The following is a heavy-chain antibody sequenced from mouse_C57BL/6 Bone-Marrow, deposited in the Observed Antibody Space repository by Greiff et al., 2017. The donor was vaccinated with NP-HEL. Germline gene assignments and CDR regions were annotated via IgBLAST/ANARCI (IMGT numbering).Heavy chain of an antibody. CDR2: ISYDGSN. D-gene: IGHD2-1*01. CDR3: ARGHGNYVDY. J-gene: IGHJ2*01. Sequence: VQLKQSGPGLVKPSQSLSLTCSVTGYSITSGYYWNWIRQFPGNKLEWMGYISYDGSNNYNPSLKNRISITRDTSKNQFFLKLNSVTTEDTATYYCARGHGNYVDYWGQGTTLTVSS. CDR1: GYSITSGYY. V-gene: IGHV3-6*01.